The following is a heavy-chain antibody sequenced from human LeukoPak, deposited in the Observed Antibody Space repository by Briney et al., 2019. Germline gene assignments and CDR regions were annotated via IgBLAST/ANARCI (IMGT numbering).Heavy chain of an antibody. CDR2: IYRGGSR. CDR1: GFTFSSNY. CDR3: ARDDYGDQTDY. D-gene: IGHD4-17*01. Sequence: QSGGSLTLSCAASGFTFSSNYMSWVRQAPGKGLKWVAAIYRGGSRYYADSVKGRFTISRDNSKNTLYLQMNSLTAEDTGVYYCARDDYGDQTDYWGQGILVTVSS. J-gene: IGHJ4*02. V-gene: IGHV3-66*01.